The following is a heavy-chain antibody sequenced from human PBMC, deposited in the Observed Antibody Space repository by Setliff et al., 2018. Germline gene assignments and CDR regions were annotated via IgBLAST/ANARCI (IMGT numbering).Heavy chain of an antibody. J-gene: IGHJ4*02. D-gene: IGHD2-21*02. CDR2: IGHTGSI. V-gene: IGHV4-38-2*02. CDR3: ARDLGHGGDSDY. CDR1: GYSISSGYI. Sequence: SSETLSLTCTVSGYSISSGYIWGWIRQPPGKGLEWVGNIGHTGSINYNPSLKSRLTISRDTSKNQVSLKLNSVTATDTAVYYYARDLGHGGDSDYWGQGILVTVSS.